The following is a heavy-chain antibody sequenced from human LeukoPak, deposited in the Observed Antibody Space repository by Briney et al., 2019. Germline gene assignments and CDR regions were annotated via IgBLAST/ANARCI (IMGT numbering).Heavy chain of an antibody. V-gene: IGHV5-51*01. D-gene: IGHD4-17*01. J-gene: IGHJ4*02. CDR2: IYPSDSDT. Sequence: GESLKISCKGSGYYFTTNWIGWVGQMPGKGLEWMGIIYPSDSDTRYSPSFQGQVTISADKSISTAYLQWSRLRASDTAMYYCARLYGKEFDYWGQGTLVTVSS. CDR1: GYYFTTNW. CDR3: ARLYGKEFDY.